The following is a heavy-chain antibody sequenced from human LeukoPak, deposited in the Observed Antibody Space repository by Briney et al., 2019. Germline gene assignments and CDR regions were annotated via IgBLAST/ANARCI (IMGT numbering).Heavy chain of an antibody. CDR3: ARHVRGIAVAGTYFDY. CDR2: IYYSGST. V-gene: IGHV4-39*01. D-gene: IGHD6-19*01. Sequence: KPSETLSLTCTVSGGSISSSSYYWGWIRQPPGKGLEWIGSIYYSGSTYYNPSLNSRVTISVDTSKNQFSLKLSSVTAADTAVYYCARHVRGIAVAGTYFDYWGQGTPVTVSS. CDR1: GGSISSSSYY. J-gene: IGHJ4*02.